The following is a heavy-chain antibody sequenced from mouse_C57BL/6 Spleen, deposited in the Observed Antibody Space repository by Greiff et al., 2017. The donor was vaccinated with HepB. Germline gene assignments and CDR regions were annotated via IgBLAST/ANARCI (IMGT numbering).Heavy chain of an antibody. V-gene: IGHV1-81*01. CDR2: IYPRSGNT. CDR3: ALLYTPFAY. J-gene: IGHJ3*01. CDR1: GYTFTSYG. Sequence: QVQLQQSGAELARPGASVKLSCKASGYTFTSYGISWVKQRTGQGLEWIGEIYPRSGNTYYNEKFKGKATLTADKSSSTAYMELRSLTSEDSAVYFCALLYTPFAYWGQGTLVTVSA. D-gene: IGHD2-10*01.